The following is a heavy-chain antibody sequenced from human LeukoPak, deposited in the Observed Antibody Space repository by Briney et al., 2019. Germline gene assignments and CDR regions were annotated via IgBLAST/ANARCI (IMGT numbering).Heavy chain of an antibody. V-gene: IGHV4-34*01. CDR3: ARAGWYTLDN. CDR2: INHSGST. Sequence: SETLSLTCAVYGGSFSGYYWSWIRQPPGKGLEWIGEINHSGSTNYNPSLKSRVTISVDTSKNQFSLKLSSVTAADTAVYYCARAGWYTLDNWGQGTLVTVSS. D-gene: IGHD2-15*01. CDR1: GGSFSGYY. J-gene: IGHJ4*02.